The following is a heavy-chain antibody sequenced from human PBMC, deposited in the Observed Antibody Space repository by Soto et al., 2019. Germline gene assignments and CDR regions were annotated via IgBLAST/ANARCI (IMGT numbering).Heavy chain of an antibody. D-gene: IGHD3-3*01. J-gene: IGHJ5*02. CDR1: GGTFSSYA. V-gene: IGHV1-69*13. CDR3: AREHFGVVINWFDP. Sequence: SVKVSCKASGGTFSSYAISWVRQAPGQGLEWMGGIIPIFGTANYAQKFQGRVTITADESTSTAYMELRSLRSDDTAVYYCAREHFGVVINWFDPWGQGTLVTVSS. CDR2: IIPIFGTA.